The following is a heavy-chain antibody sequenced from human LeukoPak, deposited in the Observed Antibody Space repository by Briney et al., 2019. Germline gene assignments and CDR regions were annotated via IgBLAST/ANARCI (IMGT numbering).Heavy chain of an antibody. CDR1: GGSISSSNW. CDR2: IYHSGST. V-gene: IGHV4-4*02. Sequence: NPSETLSLTCAVSGGSISSSNWWSWVRQPPGKGLEWIGEIYHSGSTNYNPSLKSRVTISVDTSKNQFSLKLSSVTAADTAVYYCAGTYYYDSSGYYHYSLWGQGTLVTVSS. D-gene: IGHD3-22*01. J-gene: IGHJ4*02. CDR3: AGTYYYDSSGYYHYSL.